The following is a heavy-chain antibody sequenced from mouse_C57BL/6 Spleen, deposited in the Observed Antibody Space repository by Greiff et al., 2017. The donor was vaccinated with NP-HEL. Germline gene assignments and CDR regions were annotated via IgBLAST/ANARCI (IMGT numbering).Heavy chain of an antibody. D-gene: IGHD2-3*01. V-gene: IGHV5-16*01. CDR3: ARTSYDGPYYFDY. J-gene: IGHJ2*01. Sequence: DVQLVESEGGLVQPGSSMKLSCTASGFTFSDYYMAWVRQVPEKGLEWVANINYDGSSTYYLDSLKSRFIISRDNAKNILYLQMSSLKSEDTATYYCARTSYDGPYYFDYWGQGTTLTVSS. CDR1: GFTFSDYY. CDR2: INYDGSST.